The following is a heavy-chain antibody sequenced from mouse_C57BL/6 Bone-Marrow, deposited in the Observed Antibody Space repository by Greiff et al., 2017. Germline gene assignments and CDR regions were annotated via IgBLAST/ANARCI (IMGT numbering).Heavy chain of an antibody. CDR1: GYAFSSSW. J-gene: IGHJ1*03. Sequence: VQLQQSGPELVKPGASVKISCKASGYAFSSSWMNWVKQRPGKGLEWIGRIYPGDGDTNYNGKFKGKATLTADKSSSTAYMQLSSLTSEDSAVYFCARESLYYYGSSYWYFDVWGTGTTVTVSS. CDR3: ARESLYYYGSSYWYFDV. D-gene: IGHD1-1*01. V-gene: IGHV1-82*01. CDR2: IYPGDGDT.